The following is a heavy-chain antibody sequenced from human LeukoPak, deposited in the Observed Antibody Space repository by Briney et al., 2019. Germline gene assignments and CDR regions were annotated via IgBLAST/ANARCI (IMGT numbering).Heavy chain of an antibody. Sequence: ASVTVSFKASGYTFTSYGISWVRQAPGQGLEWVGCISAYNGNTNYAQKLQGRVTMTTDTSTSTAYMELRSLRSDDTAVYYCARDRRIAVAGTISYYYYGMDVWGQGTTVTVSS. V-gene: IGHV1-18*01. J-gene: IGHJ6*02. D-gene: IGHD6-19*01. CDR1: GYTFTSYG. CDR3: ARDRRIAVAGTISYYYYGMDV. CDR2: ISAYNGNT.